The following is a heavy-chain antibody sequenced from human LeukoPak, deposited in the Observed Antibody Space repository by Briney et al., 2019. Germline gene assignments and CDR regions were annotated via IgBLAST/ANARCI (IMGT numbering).Heavy chain of an antibody. CDR3: ARGRGRNPSGYYYYMDV. CDR2: ISGSGSGGST. V-gene: IGHV3-23*01. CDR1: GFTFSSSA. Sequence: GGSLRLSCAASGFTFSSSAMSWVRQAPGKGLEWVSNISGSGSGGSTYYSDSVKGRFSISRDNSKDTLDLLMSSLRADDTAVYYCARGRGRNPSGYYYYMDVWGKGTTVTVSS. D-gene: IGHD2-15*01. J-gene: IGHJ6*03.